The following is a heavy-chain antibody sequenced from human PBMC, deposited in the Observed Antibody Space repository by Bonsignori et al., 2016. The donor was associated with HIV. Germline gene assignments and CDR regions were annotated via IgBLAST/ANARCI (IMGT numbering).Heavy chain of an antibody. J-gene: IGHJ4*02. D-gene: IGHD6-19*01. V-gene: IGHV4-34*01. Sequence: WIRQPPGKGLEWIGEINHSGSTNYNPSLKSRVTISVDTSKNQFSLKLSSVTAADTAVYYCARRGIAVAGFDYWGQGTLVTVSS. CDR3: ARRGIAVAGFDY. CDR2: INHSGST.